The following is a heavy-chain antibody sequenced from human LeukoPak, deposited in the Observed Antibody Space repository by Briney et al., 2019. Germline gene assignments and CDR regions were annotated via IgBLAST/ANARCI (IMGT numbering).Heavy chain of an antibody. D-gene: IGHD5-24*01. CDR2: IYHSGST. CDR1: GGSISSGGYS. J-gene: IGHJ4*02. Sequence: RPSETLSLTCAVSGGSISSGGYSWSWIRQPPGKGLEWIGYIYHSGSTYYNPSLKSRVTISVDTSKNQFSLKLSSVTAADTAVYYCARGRRDGYPYYFDYWGQGTLVTVSS. CDR3: ARGRRDGYPYYFDY. V-gene: IGHV4-30-2*01.